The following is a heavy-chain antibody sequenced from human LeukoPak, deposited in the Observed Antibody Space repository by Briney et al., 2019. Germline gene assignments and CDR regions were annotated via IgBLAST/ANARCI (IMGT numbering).Heavy chain of an antibody. CDR2: INWDGGAT. Sequence: PGGSLRLSCTDSGITFDEYGLSWVRQAPGKGLEWVAGINWDGGATAYADSVKGRFTISRDNAKNSVFLQMSSLRAEDTALYYCARDLSSSWYSLGFWGQGTLVTVSS. CDR3: ARDLSSSWYSLGF. J-gene: IGHJ4*02. V-gene: IGHV3-20*04. D-gene: IGHD6-13*01. CDR1: GITFDEYG.